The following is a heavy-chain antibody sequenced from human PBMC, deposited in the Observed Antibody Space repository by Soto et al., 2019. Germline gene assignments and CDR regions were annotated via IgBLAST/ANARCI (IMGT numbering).Heavy chain of an antibody. CDR1: GVSITTTSYY. CDR2: VYFSGTT. J-gene: IGHJ4*02. CDR3: ARHGSY. V-gene: IGHV4-39*01. Sequence: SETLSLTCTVSGVSITTTSYYWGWIRQPPGKGLEWIGSVYFSGTTYYNPSLKSRVTISVDTSKNHFSLRLSSVTAADTAIYYCARHGSYWGQGTLVTVYS.